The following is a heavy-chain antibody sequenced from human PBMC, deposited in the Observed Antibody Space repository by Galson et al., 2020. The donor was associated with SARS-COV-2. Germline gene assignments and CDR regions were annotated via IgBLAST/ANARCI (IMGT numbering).Heavy chain of an antibody. V-gene: IGHV3-33*06. CDR3: AKEKLVYVDY. J-gene: IGHJ4*02. CDR2: IWYDGSNK. CDR1: GFTFSNYG. D-gene: IGHD6-13*01. Sequence: GGSLRLSCAASGFTFSNYGMHWVRQAPGKGLEWVAVIWYDGSNKYYADSVKGRFTISRDNSKNTLYLQMNSLRAEDTAVYYCAKEKLVYVDYWGQGTLVTVSS.